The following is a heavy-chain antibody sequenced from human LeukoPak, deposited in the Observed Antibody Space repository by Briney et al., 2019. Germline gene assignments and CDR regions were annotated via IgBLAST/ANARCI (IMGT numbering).Heavy chain of an antibody. CDR1: GGSISSSSYY. J-gene: IGHJ6*03. CDR3: ARPGSSSHYYYYYMDV. V-gene: IGHV4-39*07. Sequence: KSSEALSLTCTVSGGSISSSSYYWGWIRQPPGKGLEWIRSIYYSGSTYYNPSLKSRVTISVDTSKNQFSLKLSSVTAADTAVYYCARPGSSSHYYYYYMDVWGKGTTVTISS. D-gene: IGHD6-13*01. CDR2: IYYSGST.